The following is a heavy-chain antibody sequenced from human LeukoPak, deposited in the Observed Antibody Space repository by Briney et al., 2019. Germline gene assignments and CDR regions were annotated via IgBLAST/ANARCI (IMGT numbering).Heavy chain of an antibody. Sequence: GGSLRLSCAASGFTFSTYGMHWVRQAPGKGLEGVAVIGYDGSNKYYADSVKGRFTISRDNSKNTLYLQMNSLSAEDTAVYSCARDKASKSYYGSGSYFDYWGQGTLVTVSS. CDR3: ARDKASKSYYGSGSYFDY. CDR2: IGYDGSNK. CDR1: GFTFSTYG. V-gene: IGHV3-33*01. D-gene: IGHD3-10*01. J-gene: IGHJ4*02.